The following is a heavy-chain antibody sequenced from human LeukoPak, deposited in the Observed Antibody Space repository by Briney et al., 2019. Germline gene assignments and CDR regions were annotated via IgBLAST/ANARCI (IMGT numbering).Heavy chain of an antibody. D-gene: IGHD1-1*01. CDR3: ASAGYTNWFDP. Sequence: GSLRLSCAASGFTFSSYAMSWVRQPPGKGLEWIGEINHSGSTNYNPSLKSRVTISVDTSKNQFSLKLSSVTAADTAVYYCASAGYTNWFDPWGQGTLVTVSS. V-gene: IGHV4-34*01. CDR1: GFTFSSYA. CDR2: INHSGST. J-gene: IGHJ5*02.